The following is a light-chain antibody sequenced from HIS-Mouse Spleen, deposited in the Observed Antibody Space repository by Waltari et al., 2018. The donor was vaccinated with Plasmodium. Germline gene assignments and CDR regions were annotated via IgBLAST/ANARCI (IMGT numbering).Light chain of an antibody. Sequence: SYELTQPPSVSVSPGPTARITCSGDALPKKSASWYQQKSGQAPVLVIYEDSKRPSGIPERFSGYSSGTMATLTISGAQVEDEADYYCYSTDSSGNHRVFGGGTKLTVL. V-gene: IGLV3-10*01. CDR2: EDS. CDR3: YSTDSSGNHRV. CDR1: ALPKKS. J-gene: IGLJ3*02.